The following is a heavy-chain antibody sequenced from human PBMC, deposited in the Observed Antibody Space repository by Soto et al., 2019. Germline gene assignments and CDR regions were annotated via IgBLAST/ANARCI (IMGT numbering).Heavy chain of an antibody. CDR2: ISYDGSNK. V-gene: IGHV3-30*18. D-gene: IGHD6-6*01. J-gene: IGHJ6*02. Sequence: PGGSLRLSCAASGFTFSSYGMHWVRQAPGKGLEWVAVISYDGSNKYYADSVKGRFTISRDNSKNTLYLQMNSLRAEDTAVYYCAKDRVRIADRPGPVDGMDVWGQGTTVTVSS. CDR3: AKDRVRIADRPGPVDGMDV. CDR1: GFTFSSYG.